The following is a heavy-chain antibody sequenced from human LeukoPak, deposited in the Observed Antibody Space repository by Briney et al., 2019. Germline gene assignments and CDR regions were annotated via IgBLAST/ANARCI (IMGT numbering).Heavy chain of an antibody. J-gene: IGHJ4*02. Sequence: PGGSLRLSCAASGFTVSSNYMSWVRQAPGKGLEWVSVIYSGGSTYYADSVKGRFTISRDNSKDTLHLQMNSLRAEDTAVYYCARGYCSSTSCYSDYFDYWGQGTLVTVSS. CDR3: ARGYCSSTSCYSDYFDY. V-gene: IGHV3-53*01. D-gene: IGHD2-2*01. CDR2: IYSGGST. CDR1: GFTVSSNY.